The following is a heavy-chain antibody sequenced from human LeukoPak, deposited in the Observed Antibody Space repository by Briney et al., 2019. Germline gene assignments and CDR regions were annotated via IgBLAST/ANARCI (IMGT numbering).Heavy chain of an antibody. Sequence: SETLSLTCTVSGGSISSYYWSWIRQPPGKGLEWIGYIYYSGSTNYNPSLKSRVTISVDTSKNQFSLKLSSVTAAVTAAYYCARLRGIAVAGTNSYYYYGMDVWGQGTTVTVSS. V-gene: IGHV4-59*08. CDR2: IYYSGST. J-gene: IGHJ6*02. CDR3: ARLRGIAVAGTNSYYYYGMDV. D-gene: IGHD6-19*01. CDR1: GGSISSYY.